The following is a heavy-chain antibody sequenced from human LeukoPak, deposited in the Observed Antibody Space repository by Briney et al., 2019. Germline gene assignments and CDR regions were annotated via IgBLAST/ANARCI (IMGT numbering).Heavy chain of an antibody. CDR2: MYYSGST. V-gene: IGHV4-39*07. CDR3: ARDLIVVVPAAIRRWFDP. Sequence: SETLSLTCTVSGGSISSSSYYWGWIRQPPGKGLEWIGSMYYSGSTYYNPSLKSRVTISVDTSKNRFSLKLSSVTAADTAVYYCARDLIVVVPAAIRRWFDPWGQGTLVTVSS. J-gene: IGHJ5*02. CDR1: GGSISSSSYY. D-gene: IGHD2-2*01.